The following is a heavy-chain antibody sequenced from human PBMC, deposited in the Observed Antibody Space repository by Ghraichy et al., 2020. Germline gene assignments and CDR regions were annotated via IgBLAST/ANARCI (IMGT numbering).Heavy chain of an antibody. Sequence: TLSLTCTVSGGSISSRSYYWGWFRQPPGKGLEWIGSIYYSGNTFDNPSLRSRVTISEDTSKNHFSLTLSSVTAADTAVYYCAAPYYYDSSGYNYAAVFDIWGQGTMVTVSS. CDR2: IYYSGNT. CDR3: AAPYYYDSSGYNYAAVFDI. D-gene: IGHD3-22*01. V-gene: IGHV4-39*02. CDR1: GGSISSRSYY. J-gene: IGHJ3*02.